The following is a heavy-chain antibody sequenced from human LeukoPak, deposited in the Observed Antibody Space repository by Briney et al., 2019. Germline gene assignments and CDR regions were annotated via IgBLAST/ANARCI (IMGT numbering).Heavy chain of an antibody. Sequence: ASVKVSCKASGGTFSSYAISWVRQAPGQGLEWMGGIIPIFGTANHAQKFQGRVTITADESTSTAYMELSSLRSEDTAVYYCARDRGVAVSQTQTQEAFDIWGQGTMVTVSS. CDR2: IIPIFGTA. V-gene: IGHV1-69*01. D-gene: IGHD3-10*01. J-gene: IGHJ3*02. CDR1: GGTFSSYA. CDR3: ARDRGVAVSQTQTQEAFDI.